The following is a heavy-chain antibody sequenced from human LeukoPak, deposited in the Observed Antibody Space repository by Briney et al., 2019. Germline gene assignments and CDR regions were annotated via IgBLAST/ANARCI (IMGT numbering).Heavy chain of an antibody. CDR2: ISAYNGNT. J-gene: IGHJ5*02. V-gene: IGHV1-18*01. CDR3: ARNVRGVIKSWFDP. CDR1: GYTFTSYG. D-gene: IGHD3-10*01. Sequence: ASVKVSCKASGYTFTSYGISWVRQAPGQGLEWMGWISAYNGNTNYAQKLQGRATMTTDTSTSTAYMELRSLRSDDTAVYYCARNVRGVIKSWFDPWGQGTLVTVSS.